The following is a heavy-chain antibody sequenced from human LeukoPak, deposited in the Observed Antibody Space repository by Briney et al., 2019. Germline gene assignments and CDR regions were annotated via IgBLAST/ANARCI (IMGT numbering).Heavy chain of an antibody. V-gene: IGHV1-46*01. CDR1: GYTITNNY. CDR2: INPSGTGT. Sequence: GASVKVSCKASGYTITNNYMHWVRQAPGQGLEWMGVINPSGTGTSYAQKFQGRVTMTRDTSISTAYMELSRLRSDDTAVYYCARSVDYYYYYMDVWGKGTTVTISS. J-gene: IGHJ6*03. CDR3: ARSVDYYYYYMDV.